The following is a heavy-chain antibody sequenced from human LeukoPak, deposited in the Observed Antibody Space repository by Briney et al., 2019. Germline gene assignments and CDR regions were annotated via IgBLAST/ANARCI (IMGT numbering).Heavy chain of an antibody. CDR2: IYYSGST. D-gene: IGHD4-17*01. V-gene: IGHV4-59*01. Sequence: SETLSLTCTVSGGSISSYYWSWIRQPPGKGLEWIGYIYYSGSTNYNPSLKSRVTISVDTSKNQFSLKLSSVTAADTAVYYCARERGVLGGDYPYYFDYWGQGTLVTVSS. CDR1: GGSISSYY. CDR3: ARERGVLGGDYPYYFDY. J-gene: IGHJ4*02.